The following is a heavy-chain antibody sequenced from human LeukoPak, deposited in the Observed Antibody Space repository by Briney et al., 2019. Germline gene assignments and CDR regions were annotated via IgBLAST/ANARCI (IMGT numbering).Heavy chain of an antibody. D-gene: IGHD3-16*01. J-gene: IGHJ4*02. Sequence: PSETLSLTCAVYGGSFSGYYWSWIRQPPGKGLEWIGEIYHTGSTNYSPSLRGRVTMSIDKSNNQFSLNLNSVTAADTAVYYCAKSGDYLWDYWGQGTLVTVSS. CDR3: AKSGDYLWDY. CDR1: GGSFSGYY. V-gene: IGHV4-34*01. CDR2: IYHTGST.